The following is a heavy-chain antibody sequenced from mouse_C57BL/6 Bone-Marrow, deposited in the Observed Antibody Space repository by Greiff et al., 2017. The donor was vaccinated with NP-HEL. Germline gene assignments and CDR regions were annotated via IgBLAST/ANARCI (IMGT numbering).Heavy chain of an antibody. CDR2: IDPSDSYT. J-gene: IGHJ2*01. CDR1: GYTFTSYW. Sequence: VQLQQPGAELVRPGTSVKLSCKASGYTFTSYWMHWVKQRPGQGLEWIGVIDPSDSYTHYNQKFKGKATLTVDTSSSTAYMQLSSLTSEDSAVYYCARFGYWGQGTTLTVSS. CDR3: ARFGY. V-gene: IGHV1-59*01.